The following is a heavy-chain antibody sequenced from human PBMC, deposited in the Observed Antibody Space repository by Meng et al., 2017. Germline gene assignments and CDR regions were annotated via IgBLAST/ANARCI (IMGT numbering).Heavy chain of an antibody. CDR2: INHSGST. D-gene: IGHD2-21*02. Sequence: VDLTQGGAGLLKPSETLSLTFAVYGGSFSGYYWSWIRQPPGKGLEWIGEINHSGSTNYNPSLKSRVTISVDTSKNQFSLKLSSVTAADTAVYYCARARRAGSVVTAIRNWGQGTLVTVSS. V-gene: IGHV4-34*01. CDR1: GGSFSGYY. J-gene: IGHJ1*01. CDR3: ARARRAGSVVTAIRN.